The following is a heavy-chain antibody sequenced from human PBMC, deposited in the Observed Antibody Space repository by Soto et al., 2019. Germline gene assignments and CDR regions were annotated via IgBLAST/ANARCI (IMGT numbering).Heavy chain of an antibody. J-gene: IGHJ4*02. CDR1: GFTFSSYS. CDR2: ISSSSSTI. D-gene: IGHD6-19*01. CDR3: ARRAVAGTLVRSAYFDY. Sequence: GSLRLSCAASGFTFSSYSMNWVRQAPGKGLEWVSYISSSSSTIYYADSVKGRFTISRDNAKNSLYLQMNSLRAEDTAVYYCARRAVAGTLVRSAYFDYWGQGTLVTVSS. V-gene: IGHV3-48*01.